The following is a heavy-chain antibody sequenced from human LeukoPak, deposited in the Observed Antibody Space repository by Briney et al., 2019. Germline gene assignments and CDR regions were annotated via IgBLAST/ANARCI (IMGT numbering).Heavy chain of an antibody. CDR1: GYTFTGYY. CDR2: INPNSGGT. D-gene: IGHD2-15*01. Sequence: ASVKVSCNASGYTFTGYYMHWVRQAPGQGLEWMGWINPNSGGTNYAQKFQGRVTMTRNTSISTAYMELSSLRSEDTAVYYCARDDSTDYWGQGTLVTVSS. CDR3: ARDDSTDY. J-gene: IGHJ4*02. V-gene: IGHV1-2*02.